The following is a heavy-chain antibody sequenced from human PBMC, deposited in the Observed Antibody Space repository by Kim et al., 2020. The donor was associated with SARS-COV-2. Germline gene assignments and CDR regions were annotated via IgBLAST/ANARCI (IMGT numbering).Heavy chain of an antibody. J-gene: IGHJ4*02. V-gene: IGHV4-59*08. CDR1: ADSFSNYY. CDR3: ARHGGTSFDY. Sequence: SETLSLTCTVTADSFSNYYWSWIRQSPGKGLEWNGYIHYTENTKYNPSFESRVTISLDTSKNQFSLKVTSMTAADTAVYYCARHGGTSFDYWGQGTLVTVSS. D-gene: IGHD3-3*01. CDR2: IHYTENT.